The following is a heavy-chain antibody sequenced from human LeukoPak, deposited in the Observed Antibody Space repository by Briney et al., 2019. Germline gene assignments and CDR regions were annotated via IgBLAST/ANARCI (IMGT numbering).Heavy chain of an antibody. CDR1: GYNFTNYW. J-gene: IGHJ3*01. D-gene: IGHD5-24*01. CDR2: IYPGDSET. Sequence: GESLKISCKGSGYNFTNYWIAWVRQMPGKGLEWMGIIYPGDSETTYSPSFQGQVTISADKSISTAYLQWSSLKASDTAMYYCARRADGYNYVGTDYWGQGTMVTVSS. CDR3: ARRADGYNYVGTDY. V-gene: IGHV5-51*01.